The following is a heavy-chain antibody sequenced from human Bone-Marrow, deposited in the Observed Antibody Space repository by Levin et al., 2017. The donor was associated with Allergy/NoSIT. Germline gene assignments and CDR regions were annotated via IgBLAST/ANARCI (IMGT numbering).Heavy chain of an antibody. CDR1: GFAFSSYP. D-gene: IGHD3-10*01. CDR3: AKGLGVTFDY. Sequence: GESLKISCAASGFAFSSYPIHWVRQSPGKGLEWVTFISGDGSSDFYADSVKGRFTISRDNSKNTLYLQMNSLRVEDTAVYYCAKGLGVTFDYWGPGILVTVSS. J-gene: IGHJ4*02. CDR2: ISGDGSSD. V-gene: IGHV3-30-3*01.